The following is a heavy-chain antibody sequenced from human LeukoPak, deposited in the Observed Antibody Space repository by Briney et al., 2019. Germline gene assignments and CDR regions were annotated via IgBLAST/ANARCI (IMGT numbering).Heavy chain of an antibody. D-gene: IGHD6-13*01. CDR2: IRSKANSYAT. J-gene: IGHJ5*02. V-gene: IGHV3-73*01. CDR1: GFTFSGSA. CDR3: TRLRLASSSSWNWFDP. Sequence: PGGSLRLSCAASGFTFSGSAMHWVRQASGKGLEWVGRIRSKANSYATAYAASVKGRFTISRDDSKNTAYLQMNSLKTEDTAVYYCTRLRLASSSSWNWFDPWGQGTLVTVSS.